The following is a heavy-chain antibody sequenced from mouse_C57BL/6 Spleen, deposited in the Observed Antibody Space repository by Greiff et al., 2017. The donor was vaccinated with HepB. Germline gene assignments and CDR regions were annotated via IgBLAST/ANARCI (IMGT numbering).Heavy chain of an antibody. V-gene: IGHV1-55*01. CDR3: ARGPYYSNYDWYFDV. Sequence: QVHVKQPGAELVKPGASVKMSCKASGYTFTSYWITWVKQRPGQGLEWIGDIYPGSGSTNYNEKFKSKATLTVDTSSSTAYMQLSSLTSEDSAVYYCARGPYYSNYDWYFDVWGTGTTVTVSS. CDR2: IYPGSGST. J-gene: IGHJ1*03. CDR1: GYTFTSYW. D-gene: IGHD2-5*01.